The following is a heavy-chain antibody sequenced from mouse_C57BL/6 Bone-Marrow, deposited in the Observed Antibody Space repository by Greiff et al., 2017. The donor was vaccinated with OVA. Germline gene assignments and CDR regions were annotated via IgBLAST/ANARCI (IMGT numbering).Heavy chain of an antibody. CDR3: ARTGSSGYFYYAMDY. Sequence: QVQLKQSGAELVRPGTSVKMSCKASGYTFTNYWIGWAKQRPGHGLEWIGDIYPGGGYTNYNEKFKGKATLTADKSSSTAYMQFSSLTSEDSAIYYCARTGSSGYFYYAMDYWGQGTSVTVSS. J-gene: IGHJ4*01. V-gene: IGHV1-63*01. CDR2: IYPGGGYT. D-gene: IGHD3-2*02. CDR1: GYTFTNYW.